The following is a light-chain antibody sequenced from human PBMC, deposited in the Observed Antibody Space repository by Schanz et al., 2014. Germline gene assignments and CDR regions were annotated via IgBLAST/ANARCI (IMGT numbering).Light chain of an antibody. CDR2: DAS. CDR3: QQFNKWPPT. Sequence: DIQMTQSPSTLSASVGDRVTITCRASQRISHWLAWYQQKPGKAPKLLIYDASNLQSEVPSRFSGSGSGTEFTLTIDSLQSEDFAVYYCQQFNKWPPTFGPGTKVEIK. CDR1: QRISHW. J-gene: IGKJ1*01. V-gene: IGKV1-5*01.